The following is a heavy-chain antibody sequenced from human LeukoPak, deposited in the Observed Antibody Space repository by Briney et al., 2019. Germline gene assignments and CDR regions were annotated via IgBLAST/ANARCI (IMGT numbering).Heavy chain of an antibody. CDR3: ARDQYYDSSGYHWRGLDP. D-gene: IGHD3-22*01. J-gene: IGHJ5*02. V-gene: IGHV4-59*01. CDR2: IYYSGST. Sequence: PSETLSLTCTVSGGSISSYYWSWIRQPPGKGLEWIGYIYYSGSTNYNPSLKSRVTISVDTSKNQFSLKLSSVTAADTAVYYCARDQYYDSSGYHWRGLDPWGQGTLVTVSS. CDR1: GGSISSYY.